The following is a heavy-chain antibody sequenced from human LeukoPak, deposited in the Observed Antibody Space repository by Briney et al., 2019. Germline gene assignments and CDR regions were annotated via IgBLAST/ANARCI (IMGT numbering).Heavy chain of an antibody. CDR2: INRSGST. CDR3: ARGHSSSYAWFDP. J-gene: IGHJ5*02. D-gene: IGHD6-6*01. CDR1: GGSFSGYY. Sequence: SETLSLTCAVYGGSFSGYYWSWIRQPPGKGLEWIGEINRSGSTNYNPSLKSRVTISVDTSKNQFSLKLSSVTAADTAVYYCARGHSSSYAWFDPWGQGTLVTVSS. V-gene: IGHV4-34*01.